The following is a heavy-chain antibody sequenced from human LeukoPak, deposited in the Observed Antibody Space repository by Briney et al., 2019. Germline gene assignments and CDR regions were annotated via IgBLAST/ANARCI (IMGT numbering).Heavy chain of an antibody. Sequence: GASVKVSCKASGYTFTSYDINWVRQATGQGLEWMGWMNPNSGNTGYAQKFQGRVTITRNTSISTAYMELSSLRSEDTAVYYCARDRNRYGSGPYRGPTKLFDYWGQGTLVTVSS. J-gene: IGHJ4*02. D-gene: IGHD2-15*01. CDR1: GYTFTSYD. V-gene: IGHV1-8*03. CDR3: ARDRNRYGSGPYRGPTKLFDY. CDR2: MNPNSGNT.